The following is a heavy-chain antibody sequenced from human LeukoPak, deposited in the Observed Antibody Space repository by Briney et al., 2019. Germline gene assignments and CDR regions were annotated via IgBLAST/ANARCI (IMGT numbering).Heavy chain of an antibody. CDR3: ANGGGYGFDY. CDR2: ISGSGGST. CDR1: GFTFSSYA. Sequence: PGGSLRLSCAASGFTFSSYAMSWVRQAPGKGLKWVSAISGSGGSTYYADPVKGRFTISRDNPKSTLYLQMNSLRAEDTAVYYCANGGGYGFDYWGQGTLVTVSS. V-gene: IGHV3-23*01. D-gene: IGHD5-12*01. J-gene: IGHJ4*02.